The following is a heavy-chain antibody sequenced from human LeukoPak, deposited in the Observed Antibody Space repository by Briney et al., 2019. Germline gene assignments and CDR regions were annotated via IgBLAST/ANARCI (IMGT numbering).Heavy chain of an antibody. CDR2: ISAYNGNT. D-gene: IGHD3-9*01. V-gene: IGHV1-18*01. J-gene: IGHJ3*02. Sequence: ASVKVSCKASGYTFTSYGISWVRQAPGQGLEWMGWISAYNGNTNYAQKLQGRLTMTSDTSTSTVYMELSSLRSEDTAVYYCARSSAYYNEADIWGQGTMVTVSS. CDR1: GYTFTSYG. CDR3: ARSSAYYNEADI.